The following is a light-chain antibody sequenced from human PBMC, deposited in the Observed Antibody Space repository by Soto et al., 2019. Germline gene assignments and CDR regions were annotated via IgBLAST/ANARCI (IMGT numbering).Light chain of an antibody. J-gene: IGKJ1*01. CDR1: QSVDAY. CDR3: QQRINWAPP. CDR2: DAS. Sequence: EIVLTQSPTTVSLSPGERATLSCRASQSVDAYLAWYQQRPGQAPRLLIFDASNRATGIPTRFSGSGFGTDFTLTISILEPEDFSIYYCQQRINWAPPFGRGNKEELK. V-gene: IGKV3-11*01.